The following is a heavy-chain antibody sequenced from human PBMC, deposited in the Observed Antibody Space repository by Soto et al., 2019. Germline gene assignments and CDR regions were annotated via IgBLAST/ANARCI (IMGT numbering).Heavy chain of an antibody. J-gene: IGHJ6*02. CDR2: IYPDESDT. V-gene: IGHV5-51*01. CDR3: VSMGFSRGGYLSFCYYGMDI. D-gene: IGHD5-12*01. Sequence: GAALKISCKGSGYSVTKYWIGWVRQMPGKGLEWMAIIYPDESDTRYSPSFQGQVTISADKSISTAYLQWSSLKASDTAMYYCVSMGFSRGGYLSFCYYGMDIWGQGTPVTVSS. CDR1: GYSVTKYW.